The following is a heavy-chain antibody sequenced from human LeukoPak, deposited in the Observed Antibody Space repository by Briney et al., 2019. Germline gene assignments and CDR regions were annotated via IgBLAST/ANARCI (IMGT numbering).Heavy chain of an antibody. J-gene: IGHJ4*02. Sequence: TGGSLRLSCAASGLTFSSYGMSWVRQAPGKGLEWVSAIRGSGDTTYYADSVKGRFTISRDNSKNTMYLQMNSLRVEDTAIYYCAKRPGIAAAGSQFDYWGQGTLVTVSS. CDR1: GLTFSSYG. CDR2: IRGSGDTT. CDR3: AKRPGIAAAGSQFDY. V-gene: IGHV3-23*01. D-gene: IGHD6-13*01.